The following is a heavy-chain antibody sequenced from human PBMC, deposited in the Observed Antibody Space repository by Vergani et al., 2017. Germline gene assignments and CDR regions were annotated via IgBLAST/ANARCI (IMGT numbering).Heavy chain of an antibody. V-gene: IGHV1-69*04. D-gene: IGHD3-3*01. Sequence: QVQLVQSGAEVKKPGSSVKVSCKASGGTFSSYAISWVRQAPGQGLEWMGRIIAILGIANYAQKFQGRVTITADKSTSTAYMELSSLRSEDTAVYYCARCITIFGVVMSNYYYYMDVWGKGTTVTVSS. CDR1: GGTFSSYA. CDR3: ARCITIFGVVMSNYYYYMDV. J-gene: IGHJ6*03. CDR2: IIAILGIA.